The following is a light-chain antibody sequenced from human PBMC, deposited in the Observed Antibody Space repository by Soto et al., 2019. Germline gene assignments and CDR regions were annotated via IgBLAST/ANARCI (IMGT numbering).Light chain of an antibody. CDR2: EVS. Sequence: QSALTQPASVSGSPGQSITISCTGTSSDVGGYNYVSWYQQHPGKAPKLMIYEVSNRPSGVSNRFSGSKSGNTASLTTSGLQAEDEADYYCSSYTSSSTLAVVFGGGTKVTVL. CDR1: SSDVGGYNY. V-gene: IGLV2-14*01. CDR3: SSYTSSSTLAVV. J-gene: IGLJ2*01.